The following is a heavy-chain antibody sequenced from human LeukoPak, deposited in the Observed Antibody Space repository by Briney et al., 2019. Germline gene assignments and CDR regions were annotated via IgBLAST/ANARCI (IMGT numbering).Heavy chain of an antibody. D-gene: IGHD6-19*01. J-gene: IGHJ4*02. V-gene: IGHV3-23*01. CDR3: AKDRNGWPTNFDY. CDR2: ISSSGGTT. CDR1: GFTFSTYA. Sequence: GGSLRLSCAASGFTFSTYAVSWVRQAPGKGLEWVSAISSSGGTTYYADSVKGRFSISRDNSKNTLYLQMNSLRAEDTAVYYCAKDRNGWPTNFDYWGQGTLVTVSA.